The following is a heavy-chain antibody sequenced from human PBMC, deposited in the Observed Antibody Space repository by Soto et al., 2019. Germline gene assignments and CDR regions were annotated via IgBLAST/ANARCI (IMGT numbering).Heavy chain of an antibody. CDR1: GFTFSNAW. V-gene: IGHV3-15*07. D-gene: IGHD3-9*01. CDR2: IKSKTDGGTT. CDR3: TTDGREAWTPHDDILTGSFNY. Sequence: GGSLRLSCAASGFTFSNAWMNWVRQAPGKGLEWVGRIKSKTDGGTTDYAAPVKGRFTISRDDSKNTLYLQMNSLKTEDTAVYYCTTDGREAWTPHDDILTGSFNYWGRETLFTVSS. J-gene: IGHJ4*02.